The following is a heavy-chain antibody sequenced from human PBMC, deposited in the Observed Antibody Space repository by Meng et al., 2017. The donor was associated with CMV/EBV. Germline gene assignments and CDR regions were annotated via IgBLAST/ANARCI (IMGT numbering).Heavy chain of an antibody. D-gene: IGHD2-15*01. J-gene: IGHJ6*02. CDR3: ARAPLGYCSGGSCYPEPSYGMDV. Sequence: GGSLRLSCAASGFTFSSYWMSWVRQAPGKGLEWVANIKQDGSEKYYVDSVKGRFTISRDNAKNSLSLQMNSLRAEDTAVYYCARAPLGYCSGGSCYPEPSYGMDVWGQGTTVTVSS. CDR2: IKQDGSEK. CDR1: GFTFSSYW. V-gene: IGHV3-7*01.